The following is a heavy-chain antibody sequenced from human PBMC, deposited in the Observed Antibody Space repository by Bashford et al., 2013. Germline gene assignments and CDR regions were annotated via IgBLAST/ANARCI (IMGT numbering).Heavy chain of an antibody. V-gene: IGHV3-33*01. D-gene: IGHD2-2*01. CDR2: VWYDGSNE. Sequence: VRQAPGKGLEWVAIVWYDGSNEYYADSVKGRFTISRDNSKNTLYLQMNSLRAEDTAVYYCARDRTYCSSPSCYLDYWGQGTLVTVSS. CDR3: ARDRTYCSSPSCYLDY. J-gene: IGHJ4*02.